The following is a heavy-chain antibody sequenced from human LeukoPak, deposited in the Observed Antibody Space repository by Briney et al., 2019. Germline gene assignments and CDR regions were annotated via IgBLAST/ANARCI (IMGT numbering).Heavy chain of an antibody. CDR3: ARGMLGVTTMDYYYYYMDV. J-gene: IGHJ6*03. D-gene: IGHD4-11*01. V-gene: IGHV1-24*01. CDR1: GYTLTELS. Sequence: ASVKVSCKVSGYTLTELSMHWVRQAPGKGLEWMGGFDPEDGETIYAQKFQGRVTMTEDTSTDTAYMELSSLRSEDTAVYYCARGMLGVTTMDYYYYYMDVWGKGTTVTVSS. CDR2: FDPEDGET.